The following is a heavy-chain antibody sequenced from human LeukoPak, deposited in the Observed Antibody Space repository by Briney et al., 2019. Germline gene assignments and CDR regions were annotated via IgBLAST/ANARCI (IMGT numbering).Heavy chain of an antibody. V-gene: IGHV1-18*01. D-gene: IGHD6-13*01. J-gene: IGHJ3*02. CDR1: VYTFTSYG. Sequence: ASVKVSCKASVYTFTSYGISWVRQAPGQGLEWMGWIRANNGNTNYAQKLQGRVTMTTDTSTRTAYMELRSLRSEDTAVYYCARERDSSWLHVVFDIWGQGTMVTVSS. CDR3: ARERDSSWLHVVFDI. CDR2: IRANNGNT.